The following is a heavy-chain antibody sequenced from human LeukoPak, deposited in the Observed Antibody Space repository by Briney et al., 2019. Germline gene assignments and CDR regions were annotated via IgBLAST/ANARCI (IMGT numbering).Heavy chain of an antibody. V-gene: IGHV3-74*01. CDR2: INTDGTVT. D-gene: IGHD6-19*01. J-gene: IGHJ4*02. CDR3: AAKQWLAPPPDS. Sequence: GGSLRLSCAASGVAFSKYWMLWVRQAPGKGLESVPRINTDGTVTTYADSVKGRFTVSRDNADNTMFLQINSVRDEDTAVYYCAAKQWLAPPPDSWGQGTPVTVSS. CDR1: GVAFSKYW.